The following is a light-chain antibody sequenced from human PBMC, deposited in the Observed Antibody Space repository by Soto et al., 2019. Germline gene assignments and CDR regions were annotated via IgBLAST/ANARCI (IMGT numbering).Light chain of an antibody. CDR3: QQRSNWPYT. CDR2: DAS. J-gene: IGKJ2*01. Sequence: EIVLTQSPATLSLSPGERATLSCRASQSVSGSLAWYQQKLGQAPRLLIYDASNRATGIPARFSGSGSGTDFTLTISSLEPEDFAVYYCQQRSNWPYTFGQGTKLDIK. V-gene: IGKV3-11*01. CDR1: QSVSGS.